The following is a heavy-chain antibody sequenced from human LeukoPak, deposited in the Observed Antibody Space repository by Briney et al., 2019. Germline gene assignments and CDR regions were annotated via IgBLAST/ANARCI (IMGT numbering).Heavy chain of an antibody. CDR1: GFTFSSYD. Sequence: PGGSLRLSCAASGFTFSSYDMSWVRQAPGRGLEWVSSIRRSGENTYYGDAVKGRFTISRDNSKNTVYLQMNNMRVDDTAVYYYVRVAGWHWFDPWGQGALATVSS. CDR3: VRVAGWHWFDP. V-gene: IGHV3-23*01. J-gene: IGHJ5*02. D-gene: IGHD6-19*01. CDR2: IRRSGENT.